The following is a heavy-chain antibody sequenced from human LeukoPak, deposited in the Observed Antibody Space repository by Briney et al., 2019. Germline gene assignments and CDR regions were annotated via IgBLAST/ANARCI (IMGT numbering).Heavy chain of an antibody. J-gene: IGHJ6*02. D-gene: IGHD2-15*01. Sequence: PGGSLRLSCAASGFTFDDYAMHWVRQAPGKGLEWVSGISWNSDSIGYADSVKGRFTISRDNAKSSLYLQMNSLRAEDTALYYCAKDIGMGYYYYYGMDVWGQGTTVTVSS. V-gene: IGHV3-9*01. CDR3: AKDIGMGYYYYYGMDV. CDR2: ISWNSDSI. CDR1: GFTFDDYA.